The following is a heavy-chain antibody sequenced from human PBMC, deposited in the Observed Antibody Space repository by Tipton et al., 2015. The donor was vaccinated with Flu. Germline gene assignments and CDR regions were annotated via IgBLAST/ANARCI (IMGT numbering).Heavy chain of an antibody. Sequence: AVSGFTVSTSYMSWVRQPPGKGLEWVSIVYDDGRTYYADSVEGRFAISRDNSKNTLYLQMNSLRAEDTAVYYCATTYYLGYYLDAFDIWGQGTMVTVSS. J-gene: IGHJ3*02. CDR3: ATTYYLGYYLDAFDI. D-gene: IGHD3-22*01. CDR1: GFTVSTSY. V-gene: IGHV3-53*01. CDR2: VYDDGRT.